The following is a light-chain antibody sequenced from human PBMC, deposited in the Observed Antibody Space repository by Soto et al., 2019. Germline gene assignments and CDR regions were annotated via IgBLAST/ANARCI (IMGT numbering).Light chain of an antibody. J-gene: IGKJ5*01. CDR1: QRVSSSY. CDR3: QQYGTSPFT. CDR2: GAS. V-gene: IGKV3-20*01. Sequence: EIVLTQSPGTLSLSPGERATLSCRASQRVSSSYLAWYQQKPGQAPRLLVYGASSRATGIPDRFSGSGSGTDFTLTISRLEPEDSAVYYCQQYGTSPFTFGQGTRLEIK.